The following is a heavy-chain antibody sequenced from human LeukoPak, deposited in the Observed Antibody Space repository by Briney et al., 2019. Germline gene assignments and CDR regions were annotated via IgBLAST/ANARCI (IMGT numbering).Heavy chain of an antibody. D-gene: IGHD1-26*01. V-gene: IGHV3-30*04. Sequence: GRSLRLSCAASGFTFSSYAMHWVRQAPGKGLEWVAVISYDGSNKYYADSVKGRFTISRDNSKNTLYLQMNSLRVEDTAVYYCARAYSGTYGLGYYYMDVWGKGTTVTISS. J-gene: IGHJ6*03. CDR2: ISYDGSNK. CDR1: GFTFSSYA. CDR3: ARAYSGTYGLGYYYMDV.